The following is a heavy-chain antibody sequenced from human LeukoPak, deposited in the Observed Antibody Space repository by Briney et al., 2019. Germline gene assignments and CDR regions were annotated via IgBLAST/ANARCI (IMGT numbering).Heavy chain of an antibody. CDR1: GFTFSSYS. D-gene: IGHD3-10*01. CDR3: ARRTGSGSYYHYYYYYMDV. CDR2: INHSGST. Sequence: GSLRLSCAASGFTFSSYSMNWVRQPPGKGLEWIGEINHSGSTNYNPSLKSRVTISVDTSKNQFSLKLSSVTAADTAVYYCARRTGSGSYYHYYYYYMDVWGKGTTVTISS. J-gene: IGHJ6*03. V-gene: IGHV4-34*01.